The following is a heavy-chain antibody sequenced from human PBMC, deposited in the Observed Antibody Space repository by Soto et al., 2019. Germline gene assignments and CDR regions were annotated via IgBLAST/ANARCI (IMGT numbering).Heavy chain of an antibody. J-gene: IGHJ3*02. CDR2: ISYDGSNK. V-gene: IGHV3-30*03. Sequence: GGSLRLSCAASGFTFSSYGMHWVRQAPGKGLEWVAVISYDGSNKYYADSVKGRFTISRDNSKNTLYLQMNSLRAEDTAVYYCARGGSTSVNDAFDIWGQGTMVTVSS. D-gene: IGHD2-2*01. CDR1: GFTFSSYG. CDR3: ARGGSTSVNDAFDI.